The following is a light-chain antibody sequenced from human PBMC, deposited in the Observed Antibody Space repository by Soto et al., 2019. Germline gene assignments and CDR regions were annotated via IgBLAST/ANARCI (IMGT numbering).Light chain of an antibody. J-gene: IGKJ3*01. V-gene: IGKV1-33*01. CDR3: QHYDNLPPFT. Sequence: DIQMTQSPSSLSASVGARVSITCQASQDIRTSLSWFQQKPGRAPKLLIYGASNLETGVPSRFRGSGSGTDFTFTISSLQPEGIATYYCQHYDNLPPFTFGPGTKVDIK. CDR1: QDIRTS. CDR2: GAS.